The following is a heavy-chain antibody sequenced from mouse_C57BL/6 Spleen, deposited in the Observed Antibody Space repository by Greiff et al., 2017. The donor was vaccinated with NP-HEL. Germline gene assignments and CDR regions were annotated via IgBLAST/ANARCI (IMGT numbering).Heavy chain of an antibody. CDR2: VDPNSGGT. V-gene: IGHV1-72*01. Sequence: QVQLQQPGAELVKPGTSVKLSCKASGYTFTNYWMHWVKQRPGRGLEWIGRVDPNSGGTTYNEKFKNKATLTVDKPSITAYMQLSSLTSEDSAVYYCARYDGSSSFDYWGQGTTLTVSS. D-gene: IGHD1-1*01. CDR1: GYTFTNYW. J-gene: IGHJ2*01. CDR3: ARYDGSSSFDY.